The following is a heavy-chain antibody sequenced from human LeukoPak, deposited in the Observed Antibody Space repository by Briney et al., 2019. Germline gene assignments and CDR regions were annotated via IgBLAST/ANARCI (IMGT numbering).Heavy chain of an antibody. CDR2: IYPGDSDT. V-gene: IGHV5-51*01. CDR3: ARHATIYHYYMDV. Sequence: PGASLKISCKGSGYRFTSYWIGWVRQMPGKGLEWMGIIYPGDSDTRYSPSFQGQVTISADKSISTAYLQWSSLKASDTVMYYCARHATIYHYYMDVWGKGTTVTVSS. CDR1: GYRFTSYW. J-gene: IGHJ6*03.